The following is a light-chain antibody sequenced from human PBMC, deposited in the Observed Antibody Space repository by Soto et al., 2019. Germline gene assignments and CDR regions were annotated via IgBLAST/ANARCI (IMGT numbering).Light chain of an antibody. CDR1: SSNIGSYS. J-gene: IGLJ2*01. CDR3: ATWDDSLNGVV. Sequence: QSVLTQPPSASGTPGQRVTISCSGSSSNIGSYSVKWYQQLPGTAPKLLIFTNNQRPSGVPDRFSGSKSGTSASLAISGLQSEDEADYYWATWDDSLNGVVFGGGTKLTVL. CDR2: TNN. V-gene: IGLV1-44*01.